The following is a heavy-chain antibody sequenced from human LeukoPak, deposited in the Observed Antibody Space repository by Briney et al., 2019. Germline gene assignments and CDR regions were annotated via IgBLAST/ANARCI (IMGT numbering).Heavy chain of an antibody. CDR2: ISAYNGNT. CDR1: GYTFTSYA. Sequence: EASVKVSCKASGYTFTSYAISWVRQAPGQGLEWMGWISAYNGNTNYAQKFQGRVTITADKSTSTAYMELSSLRSEDTAVYYCARGYSGYDSSPRPGARNSYYFDYWGQGTLVTVSS. CDR3: ARGYSGYDSSPRPGARNSYYFDY. J-gene: IGHJ4*02. V-gene: IGHV1-18*01. D-gene: IGHD5-12*01.